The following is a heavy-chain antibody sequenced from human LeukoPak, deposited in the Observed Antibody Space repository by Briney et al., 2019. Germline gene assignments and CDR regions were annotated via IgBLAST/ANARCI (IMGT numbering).Heavy chain of an antibody. D-gene: IGHD3-10*01. CDR3: ARGYSHFRGSYSLDY. Sequence: ASVKVSCKASGYTFTSYDINWVRQATGQGLEWMGGIIPIFGTANYAQKFQGRVTMTRNTSISTAYMELSSLRSEDTAVYYCARGYSHFRGSYSLDYWGQGTLVTVSS. CDR1: GYTFTSYD. CDR2: IIPIFGTA. V-gene: IGHV1-8*01. J-gene: IGHJ4*02.